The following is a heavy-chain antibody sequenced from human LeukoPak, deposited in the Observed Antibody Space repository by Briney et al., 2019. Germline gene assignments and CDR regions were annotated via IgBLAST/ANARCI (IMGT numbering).Heavy chain of an antibody. CDR2: ISGSGGST. D-gene: IGHD6-13*01. J-gene: IGHJ4*02. CDR3: AKDNSSSWYYPMDY. Sequence: ESGGSLRLSCAASGFTFSSYAMSWVRQAPGKGLEWVSAISGSGGSTYYADSVKGRFTISRDNSKNTLYLQMNSLRAEDTAVYYCAKDNSSSWYYPMDYWGQGTLVTVSS. V-gene: IGHV3-23*01. CDR1: GFTFSSYA.